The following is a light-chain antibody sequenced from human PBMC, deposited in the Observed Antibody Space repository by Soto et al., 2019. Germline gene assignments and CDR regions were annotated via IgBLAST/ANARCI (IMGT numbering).Light chain of an antibody. V-gene: IGLV9-49*01. CDR3: GADHGSGSNFVRYV. CDR1: SGYSNYK. J-gene: IGLJ1*01. CDR2: VGTGGIVG. Sequence: QLVLTQPPSASASLGASVTLTCTLSSGYSNYKVDWYQQRPGKGPRFVMRVGTGGIVGSKGDGIPDRFSVLGSGLNRYLTIKNIQEEDESDYHCGADHGSGSNFVRYVFGTGTKLTVL.